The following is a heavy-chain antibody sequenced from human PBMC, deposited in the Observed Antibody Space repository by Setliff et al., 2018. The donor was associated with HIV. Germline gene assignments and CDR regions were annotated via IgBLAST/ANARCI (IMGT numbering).Heavy chain of an antibody. CDR1: GGSVSSGSYY. Sequence: PSETLSLTCTVSGGSVSSGSYYWSWIRQPPGKGLEWIGYIYYSGSTKHNPSLKSRVTISLDTSKNQFSLKLTSVTAADTAVYYCARSNLEPTSRLFDPWGPGTLVTVSS. CDR2: IYYSGST. CDR3: ARSNLEPTSRLFDP. V-gene: IGHV4-61*01. J-gene: IGHJ5*02. D-gene: IGHD1-1*01.